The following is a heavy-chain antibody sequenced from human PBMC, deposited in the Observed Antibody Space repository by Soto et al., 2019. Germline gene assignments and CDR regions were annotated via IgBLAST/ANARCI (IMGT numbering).Heavy chain of an antibody. J-gene: IGHJ6*02. V-gene: IGHV3-33*01. D-gene: IGHD6-19*01. CDR2: IWYDGSNK. Sequence: QVQLVESGGGVVQPGRSLRLSCAASGFTFSSYGMHWVRQAPGKGLEWVAVIWYDGSNKYYADSVKGRFTISRDNSKNTLYLQMNSLRAEDTAVYYCARSTVAVAEVFYGYYGMDVWGQGTTVTVSS. CDR3: ARSTVAVAEVFYGYYGMDV. CDR1: GFTFSSYG.